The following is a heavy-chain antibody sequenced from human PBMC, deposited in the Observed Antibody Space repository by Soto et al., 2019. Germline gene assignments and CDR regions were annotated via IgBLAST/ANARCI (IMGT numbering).Heavy chain of an antibody. J-gene: IGHJ5*02. CDR1: GASISGFY. CDR2: IYATGTT. V-gene: IGHV4-4*07. D-gene: IGHD1-1*01. Sequence: SETLSLTCTVSGASISGFYWSWIRKSAGKGLEWIGRIYATGTTDYNPSLKSRVMMSVDRSKKQFSLKLRSVTAADTAVYYCVRDGTKTLRDWFDPWGQGISVTVSS. CDR3: VRDGTKTLRDWFDP.